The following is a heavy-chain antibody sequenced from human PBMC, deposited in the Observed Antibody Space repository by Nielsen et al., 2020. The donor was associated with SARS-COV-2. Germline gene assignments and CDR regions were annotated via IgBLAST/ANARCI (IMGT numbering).Heavy chain of an antibody. Sequence: GESLKISCKASGYTFTSHLLGWVRQMPGKGLEWMGNIYPGDSETRYNPSFQGQVTIAADKSISTVYLQWSSLKASDTGIYFCARRKCQASRDGMDVWGQGTTVIVSS. J-gene: IGHJ6*02. CDR2: IYPGDSET. CDR3: ARRKCQASRDGMDV. V-gene: IGHV5-51*01. D-gene: IGHD5/OR15-5a*01. CDR1: GYTFTSHL.